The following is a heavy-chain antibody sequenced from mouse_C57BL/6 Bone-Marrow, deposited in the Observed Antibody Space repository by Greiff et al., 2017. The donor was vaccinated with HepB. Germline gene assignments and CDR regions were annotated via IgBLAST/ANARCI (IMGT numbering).Heavy chain of an antibody. Sequence: VQLQQPGAELVRPGSSVKLSCKASGYTFTSYWMHWVKQRPIQGLEWIGNIDPSDSETHYNQKFKDKATLTVDKSSSTAYMQLSSLTSEDSAVYYCARKGGRLGFDYWGQGTTLTVSS. D-gene: IGHD1-1*01. CDR1: GYTFTSYW. CDR2: IDPSDSET. V-gene: IGHV1-52*01. J-gene: IGHJ2*01. CDR3: ARKGGRLGFDY.